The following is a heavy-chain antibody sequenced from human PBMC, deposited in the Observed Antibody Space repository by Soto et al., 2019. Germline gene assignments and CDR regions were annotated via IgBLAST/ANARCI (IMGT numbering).Heavy chain of an antibody. CDR1: GYTFTGYY. J-gene: IGHJ3*02. CDR2: INPNSGGT. Sequence: QVQLVQSGAEVKKPGASVKVSCKASGYTFTGYYMHWVRQAPGQGLEWMGWINPNSGGTNYAQKFQGRVTMTRDTSISTAYMELSRLRSDDTAVYYCARRVFEWELLWTYAFDIWGQGTMVTVSS. CDR3: ARRVFEWELLWTYAFDI. V-gene: IGHV1-2*02. D-gene: IGHD1-26*01.